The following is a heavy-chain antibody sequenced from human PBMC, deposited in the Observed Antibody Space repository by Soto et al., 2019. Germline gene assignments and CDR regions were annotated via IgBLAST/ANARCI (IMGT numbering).Heavy chain of an antibody. D-gene: IGHD3-10*01. Sequence: ASVKVSCKASGYTFTSYGISWVRQAPGQGLEWMGWISAYNGNTKYSQKFQGRVTITRDTSASTAYMELSSLRSEDTAVYYCASGSRSYYYGMDVWGQGTTVTVSS. CDR3: ASGSRSYYYGMDV. J-gene: IGHJ6*02. V-gene: IGHV1-18*01. CDR2: ISAYNGNT. CDR1: GYTFTSYG.